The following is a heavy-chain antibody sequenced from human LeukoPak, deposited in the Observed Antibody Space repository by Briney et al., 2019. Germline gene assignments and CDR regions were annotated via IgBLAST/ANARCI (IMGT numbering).Heavy chain of an antibody. CDR2: IYHSGST. J-gene: IGHJ4*02. D-gene: IGHD2-2*01. CDR3: ARGTGYCSSTSCRGDYFDY. CDR1: GGSISSGGYS. V-gene: IGHV4-30-2*01. Sequence: SETLSLTCAVSGGSISSGGYSWSWIRQPPGKGLEWIGYIYHSGSTYYNPSLKSRVTISVDRSKNQFSLKLSSVTAADTAVYYCARGTGYCSSTSCRGDYFDYWGQGTLVTVSS.